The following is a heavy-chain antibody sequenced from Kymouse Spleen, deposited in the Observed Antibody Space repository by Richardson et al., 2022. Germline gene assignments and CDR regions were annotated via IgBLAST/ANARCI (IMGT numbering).Heavy chain of an antibody. J-gene: IGHJ4*02. CDR3: AKDMGDYFDY. Sequence: EVQLVESGGGLVQPGRSLRLSCAASGFTFDDYAMHWVRQAPGKGLEWVSGISWNSGSIGYADSVKGRFTISRDNAKNSLYLQMNSLRAEDTALYYCAKDMGDYFDYWGQGTLVTVSS. CDR2: ISWNSGSI. V-gene: IGHV3-9*01. D-gene: IGHD3-16*02. CDR1: GFTFDDYA.